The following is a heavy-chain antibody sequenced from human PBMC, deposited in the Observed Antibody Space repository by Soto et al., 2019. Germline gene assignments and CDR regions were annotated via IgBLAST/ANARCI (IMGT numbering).Heavy chain of an antibody. CDR1: GDSVSSNNGA. Sequence: PSQTLSLTCAISGDSVSSNNGAWNWIRQSPSRGLEWLGRTYYRSKWYNDYAVSVKSRITINPDTSRNRFSLHLNSVTPEDTAVYFCAGDPGRIVQPLDNWFEPWGQGTLVTVSS. CDR2: TYYRSKWYN. D-gene: IGHD1-26*01. CDR3: AGDPGRIVQPLDNWFEP. J-gene: IGHJ5*02. V-gene: IGHV6-1*01.